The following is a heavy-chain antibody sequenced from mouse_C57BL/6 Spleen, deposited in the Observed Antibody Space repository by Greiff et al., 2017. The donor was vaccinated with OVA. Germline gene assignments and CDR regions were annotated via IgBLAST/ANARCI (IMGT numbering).Heavy chain of an antibody. J-gene: IGHJ1*03. V-gene: IGHV1-7*01. CDR2: INPSRGYT. D-gene: IGHD2-4*01. CDR3: ARDYDYWYVDV. Sequence: ESGAELAKPGASVKLSCKASGYTFTSYWMHWVKQRPGQGLEWIGYINPSRGYTKYNQKFKDKATLTADKSSSTAYMQLICLTYEDSAVNYSARDYDYWYVDVWGTGTTVTVSS. CDR1: GYTFTSYW.